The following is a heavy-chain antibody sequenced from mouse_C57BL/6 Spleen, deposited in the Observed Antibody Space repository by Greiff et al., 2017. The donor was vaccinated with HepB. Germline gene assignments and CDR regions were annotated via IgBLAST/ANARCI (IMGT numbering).Heavy chain of an antibody. D-gene: IGHD3-2*02. CDR2: INPSSGYT. V-gene: IGHV1-4*01. CDR3: ARPTGTAQATGWFAY. CDR1: GYTFTSYT. Sequence: VQLQQSGAELARPGASVKMSCKASGYTFTSYTMNWVKQRPGQGLEWIGYINPSSGYTKYNQKFKDKATLTADKSSSTAYMQLSSLTSEDSAVYYCARPTGTAQATGWFAYWGQGTLVTVSA. J-gene: IGHJ3*01.